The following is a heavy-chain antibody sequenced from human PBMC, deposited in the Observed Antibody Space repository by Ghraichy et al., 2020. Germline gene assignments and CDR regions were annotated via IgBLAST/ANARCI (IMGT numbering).Heavy chain of an antibody. CDR2: ISGSGGST. Sequence: GSLRLSCAASGFTFSSYAMSWVRQAPGKGLEWVSAISGSGGSTYYADSVKGRFTISRDNSKNTLYLQMNSLRAEDTAVYYCAKDVDSGSYYGLLYFDYWGQGTLVTVSS. D-gene: IGHD1-26*01. CDR3: AKDVDSGSYYGLLYFDY. J-gene: IGHJ4*02. CDR1: GFTFSSYA. V-gene: IGHV3-23*01.